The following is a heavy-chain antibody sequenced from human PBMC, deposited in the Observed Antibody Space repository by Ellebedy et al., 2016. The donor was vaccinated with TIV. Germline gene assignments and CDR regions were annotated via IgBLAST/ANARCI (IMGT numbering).Heavy chain of an antibody. CDR2: IYYSGST. CDR3: ARHADDYYGSGSVDY. J-gene: IGHJ4*02. Sequence: SETLSLXXTVSGGSISSSSYYWGWIRQPPGKGLEWIGSIYYSGSTYHNPSLKSRVTISVDTSKNQFSLKLSSVTAADTAVYYCARHADDYYGSGSVDYWGQGTLVTVSS. CDR1: GGSISSSSYY. V-gene: IGHV4-39*01. D-gene: IGHD3-10*01.